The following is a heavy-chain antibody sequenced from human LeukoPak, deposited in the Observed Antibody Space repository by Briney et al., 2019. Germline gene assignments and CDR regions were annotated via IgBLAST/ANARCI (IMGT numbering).Heavy chain of an antibody. J-gene: IGHJ4*02. CDR3: ARGGGSYLDYFDY. V-gene: IGHV3-30*04. D-gene: IGHD1-26*01. Sequence: GGSLRLSCAASGFTFSSYAMHWVRQAPGKGLEWVAVISYDGSNKYYADSVKGRFTISRDNSKNTLYLQMNSLRAEDTAVYYCARGGGSYLDYFDYWGQGTLVTVSS. CDR2: ISYDGSNK. CDR1: GFTFSSYA.